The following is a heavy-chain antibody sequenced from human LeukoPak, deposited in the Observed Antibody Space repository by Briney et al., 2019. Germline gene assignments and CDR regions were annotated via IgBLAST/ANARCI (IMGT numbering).Heavy chain of an antibody. CDR2: INPNSGGT. CDR1: GYTFTSYG. D-gene: IGHD3-16*01. CDR3: AGELGEFDY. J-gene: IGHJ4*02. V-gene: IGHV1-2*02. Sequence: GASVKVSCKASGYTFTSYGISWVRQAPGQGLEWMGWINPNSGGTNYVQKFQGRVTMTRDTSISTAYMELSRLRSDDTAVYYCAGELGEFDYWGQGTLVTVSS.